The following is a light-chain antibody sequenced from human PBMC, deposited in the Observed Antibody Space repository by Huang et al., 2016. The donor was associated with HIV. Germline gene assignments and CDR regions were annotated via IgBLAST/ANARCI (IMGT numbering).Light chain of an antibody. CDR1: QSVATY. J-gene: IGKJ3*01. Sequence: EIVLTQSPATLSLSPGDRATLSCRASQSVATYLAWYQHKPDQAPRLLISDSSNRATGIPARFSGSGSGTDFTLTISSLEPEDFAVYYCQQRSNWFTFGPGTKVDFK. CDR2: DSS. V-gene: IGKV3-11*01. CDR3: QQRSNWFT.